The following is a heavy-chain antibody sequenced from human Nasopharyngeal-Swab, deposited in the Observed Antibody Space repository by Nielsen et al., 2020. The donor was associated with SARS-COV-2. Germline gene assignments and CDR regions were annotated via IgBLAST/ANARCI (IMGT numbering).Heavy chain of an antibody. D-gene: IGHD3-10*01. Sequence: GESLKISCSASGFSFRTYALTLVRQAPGKGLELVSGICCSGSRTYYADSVKGRFTISRDNSKNTVYLQMNSLRAEDTAVYYCAKAGGYYYGSCRLYSYHWGQGTRVTVST. CDR2: ICCSGSRT. V-gene: IGHV3-23*01. CDR1: GFSFRTYA. J-gene: IGHJ4*02. CDR3: AKAGGYYYGSCRLYSYH.